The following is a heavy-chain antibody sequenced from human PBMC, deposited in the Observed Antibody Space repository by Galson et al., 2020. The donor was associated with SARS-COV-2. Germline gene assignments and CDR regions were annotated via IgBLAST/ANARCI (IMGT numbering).Heavy chain of an antibody. D-gene: IGHD3-9*01. J-gene: IGHJ6*02. CDR1: GYTFTDYY. Sequence: ASVKVSCKASGYTFTDYYIHWVRQAPGQGLEWMGWINPKSGGTNYAQKFEGRVTMTRDTSITTAYMELSRLRADDTAVYYCARLRYYDVLTGYIVDGWSQGTMVTVSS. V-gene: IGHV1-2*02. CDR3: ARLRYYDVLTGYIVDG. CDR2: INPKSGGT.